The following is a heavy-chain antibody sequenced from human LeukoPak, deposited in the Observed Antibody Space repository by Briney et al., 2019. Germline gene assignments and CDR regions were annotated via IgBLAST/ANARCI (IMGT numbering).Heavy chain of an antibody. D-gene: IGHD4-11*01. J-gene: IGHJ4*02. CDR1: GGSISNYY. V-gene: IGHV4-34*01. CDR3: ARAMTTVTFDY. CDR2: INHSGST. Sequence: PSETLSLTCTVSGGSISNYYWSWIRQPPGKGLEWIGEINHSGSTNYNPSLKSRVTISVDTSKNQFSLKLSSVTAADTAVYYCARAMTTVTFDYWGQGTLVTVSS.